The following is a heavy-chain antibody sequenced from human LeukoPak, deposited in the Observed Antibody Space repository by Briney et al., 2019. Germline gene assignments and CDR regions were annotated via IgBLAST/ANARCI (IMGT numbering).Heavy chain of an antibody. CDR1: GFTVSSNY. CDR3: AKDPYYVLPTFDY. Sequence: PGGSLRLSCAASGFTVSSNYMSWVRQAPGKGLEWVSVIYSGGSTYYADSVKGRFTISRHNSKNTLYLQMNSLRAEDTAVYYCAKDPYYVLPTFDYWGQGTLVTVSS. J-gene: IGHJ4*02. CDR2: IYSGGST. D-gene: IGHD3-10*02. V-gene: IGHV3-53*04.